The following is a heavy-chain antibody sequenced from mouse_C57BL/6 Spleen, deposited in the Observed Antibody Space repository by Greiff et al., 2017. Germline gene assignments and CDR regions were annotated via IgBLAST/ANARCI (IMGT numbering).Heavy chain of an antibody. V-gene: IGHV1-85*01. J-gene: IGHJ4*01. CDR1: GYTFTSYD. D-gene: IGHD2-1*01. CDR2: IYPRDGST. Sequence: VQLQQSGPELVKPGASVKLSCKASGYTFTSYDINWVKQRPGQGLEWIGWIYPRDGSTKYNEKFKGKATLTVDTSSSTAYMELHSLTSEDSAVYFCARWFYYGNSYAIDYWGQGTSVTVSS. CDR3: ARWFYYGNSYAIDY.